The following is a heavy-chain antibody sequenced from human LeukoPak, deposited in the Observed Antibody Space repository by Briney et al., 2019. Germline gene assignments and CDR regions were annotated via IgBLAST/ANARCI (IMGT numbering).Heavy chain of an antibody. V-gene: IGHV1-8*01. Sequence: ASVKVSCKASGYAFTSYDINWVRQATGQGLEWMGWMNPNSGNTGYAQKFQGRVTMTRSTSISTAYMELSSLRSEDTAVYYCARAYSSSWYWVGGDWGQGTLVTVSS. D-gene: IGHD6-13*01. CDR1: GYAFTSYD. CDR2: MNPNSGNT. CDR3: ARAYSSSWYWVGGD. J-gene: IGHJ4*02.